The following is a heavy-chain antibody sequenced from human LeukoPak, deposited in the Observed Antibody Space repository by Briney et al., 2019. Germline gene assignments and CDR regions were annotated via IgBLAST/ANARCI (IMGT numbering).Heavy chain of an antibody. D-gene: IGHD1-26*01. CDR1: GGSISSSSYY. CDR3: ATVQDYSGSRYYYYYYMDV. V-gene: IGHV4-39*07. Sequence: SETLSLTCTVSGGSISSSSYYWGWIRQPPGKGLEWIGSIYYSGSTYYNPSLESRVTISVDTSKNQFSLKLSSVTAADTAVYYCATVQDYSGSRYYYYYYMDVWGKGTTVTVSS. J-gene: IGHJ6*03. CDR2: IYYSGST.